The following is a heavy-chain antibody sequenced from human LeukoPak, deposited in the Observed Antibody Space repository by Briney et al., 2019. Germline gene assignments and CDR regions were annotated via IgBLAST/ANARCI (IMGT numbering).Heavy chain of an antibody. CDR1: GFTFNNYA. CDR3: AIATTGRGAFGS. CDR2: TNEAGGDK. J-gene: IGHJ4*02. Sequence: PGGSLRLSCAASGFTFNNYAMSWVRQAPGKGLECVASTNEAGGDKYYVDSVKGRFTISRDNSKNSLSLQMNSLTAEDTAIYYCAIATTGRGAFGSWGQGTLVSVSS. V-gene: IGHV3-7*01. D-gene: IGHD1-1*01.